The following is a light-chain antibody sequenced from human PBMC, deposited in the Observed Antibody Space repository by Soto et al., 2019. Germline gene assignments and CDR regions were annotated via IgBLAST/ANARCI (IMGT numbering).Light chain of an antibody. CDR2: KTS. Sequence: DIQMTQSPSTLSASVGDRVTITCRASQSIRSWLAWYQQKPGKAPKLLIYKTSSLESGVPSRFSGSTSGTEFTLSIDSLQPDDFATYYCQQYDSYPWTFDHGTKVEIQ. CDR3: QQYDSYPWT. J-gene: IGKJ1*01. V-gene: IGKV1-5*03. CDR1: QSIRSW.